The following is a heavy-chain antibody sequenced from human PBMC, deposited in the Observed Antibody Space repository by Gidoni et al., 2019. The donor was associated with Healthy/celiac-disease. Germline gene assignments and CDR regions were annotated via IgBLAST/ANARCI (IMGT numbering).Heavy chain of an antibody. CDR1: GYTFTSYG. V-gene: IGHV1-18*04. J-gene: IGHJ4*02. CDR2: ISADNGNT. CDR3: ARVSITMVRGVIIPLNFDY. D-gene: IGHD3-10*01. Sequence: QVQLVQSGAEVKKPVASVKVSCKASGYTFTSYGVSWVRQAPGQGLEWMGWISADNGNTNYAQKLQGRVTMTTDTSTSTAYMELRSLRSDDTAVYYCARVSITMVRGVIIPLNFDYWGQGTLVTVSS.